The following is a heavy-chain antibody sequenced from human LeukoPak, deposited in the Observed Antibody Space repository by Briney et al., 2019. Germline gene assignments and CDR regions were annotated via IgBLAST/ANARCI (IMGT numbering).Heavy chain of an antibody. Sequence: SETLSLTCTVSGGSISSGGYYWSWIRQHPGKGLEWIGYIYYSGSTYYNPSLKSRVTISVDTSKNQFSLKLSSVTAADTAVYYCARSTGYSSSWYYFDYWGQGTLVTVSS. D-gene: IGHD6-13*01. V-gene: IGHV4-31*03. CDR3: ARSTGYSSSWYYFDY. CDR1: GGSISSGGYY. CDR2: IYYSGST. J-gene: IGHJ4*02.